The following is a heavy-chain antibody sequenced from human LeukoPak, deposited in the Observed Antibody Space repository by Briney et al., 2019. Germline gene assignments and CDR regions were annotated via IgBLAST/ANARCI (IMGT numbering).Heavy chain of an antibody. CDR1: GLTFSSYN. Sequence: QPGGSLRLSCAASGLTFSSYNMNWVRQAPGKGLEWVSYITSSSGTKYYADSVKGRFTISRDNAKNSLYLQMSSLRAEDTAVYYCARDILHFDSWGQGTLVTVSS. CDR2: ITSSSGTK. CDR3: ARDILHFDS. J-gene: IGHJ4*02. D-gene: IGHD2-21*01. V-gene: IGHV3-48*01.